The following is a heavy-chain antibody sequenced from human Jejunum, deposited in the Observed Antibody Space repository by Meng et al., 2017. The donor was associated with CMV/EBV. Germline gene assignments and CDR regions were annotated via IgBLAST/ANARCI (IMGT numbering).Heavy chain of an antibody. CDR3: ARASYGSGSPLGESWFDP. Sequence: VQPQESCPVLVKPSQTMVLTCTLSGGSIRSGGYYWSWIRQHPWKGLEWIGYIHSSGSTYYNPSLRSRLTISVDTSKNQFSLKLSSVTAADTAVYYCARASYGSGSPLGESWFDPWGQGTLVTVSS. V-gene: IGHV4-31*03. CDR1: GGSIRSGGYY. J-gene: IGHJ5*02. D-gene: IGHD3-10*01. CDR2: IHSSGST.